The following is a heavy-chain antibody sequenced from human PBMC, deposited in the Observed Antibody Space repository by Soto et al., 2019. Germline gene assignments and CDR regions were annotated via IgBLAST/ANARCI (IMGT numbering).Heavy chain of an antibody. Sequence: ETLSLTCAVSGGSFTSNNWWTWVRQPPGQGLEWIGEIYRTGSTNYNPSLKSRVTISLDKSENQLSLKVTSLTAADTAVYYCASRDPGTSVDCWGQGTLVTVSS. CDR3: ASRDPGTSVDC. CDR1: GGSFTSNNW. J-gene: IGHJ4*02. V-gene: IGHV4-4*02. D-gene: IGHD1-7*01. CDR2: IYRTGST.